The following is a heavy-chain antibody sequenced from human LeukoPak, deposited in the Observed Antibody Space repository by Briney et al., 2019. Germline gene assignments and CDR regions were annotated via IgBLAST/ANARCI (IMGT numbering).Heavy chain of an antibody. V-gene: IGHV1-69*13. CDR3: ARDYYDSSGYYSFDY. Sequence: GASVKVSCKASGGTFSSYAISWVRQAPGQGLEWMGGIIPIFGTANYAQKFQGRVTITADESTSTAYMELSSLRSEDTAVYYCARDYYDSSGYYSFDYWGQGTLVTVSS. D-gene: IGHD3-22*01. CDR1: GGTFSSYA. J-gene: IGHJ4*02. CDR2: IIPIFGTA.